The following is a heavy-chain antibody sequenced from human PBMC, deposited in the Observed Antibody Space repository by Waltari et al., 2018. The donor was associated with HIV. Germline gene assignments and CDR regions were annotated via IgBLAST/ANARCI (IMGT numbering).Heavy chain of an antibody. CDR1: GYTFTSYY. Sequence: QVQLVQSGAEVKKPGASVKVSCKASGYTFTSYYMHWVRQAPGQGLEWMGIINPSGGSTSYAQKFQGRVTMTRDTSTSTVYMELSSLRSEDTAVYYCARALGSKTNYGDYDLDQGMDVWGQGTTVTVSS. CDR2: INPSGGST. CDR3: ARALGSKTNYGDYDLDQGMDV. V-gene: IGHV1-46*01. J-gene: IGHJ6*02. D-gene: IGHD4-17*01.